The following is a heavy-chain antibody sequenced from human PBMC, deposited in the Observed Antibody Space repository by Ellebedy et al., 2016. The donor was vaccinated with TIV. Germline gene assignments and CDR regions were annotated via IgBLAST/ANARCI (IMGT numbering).Heavy chain of an antibody. Sequence: PGGSLRLSCAASGFTFSSYSMNWVRQAPGKGLEWVSSISSSSSYIYYADAVKGRFTISRDNAKNSLYLQMNSLRADDTAFYYCARDQVLRGQGDAFDIWGQGTMVTVSS. CDR1: GFTFSSYS. CDR2: ISSSSSYI. J-gene: IGHJ3*02. V-gene: IGHV3-21*01. D-gene: IGHD4/OR15-4a*01. CDR3: ARDQVLRGQGDAFDI.